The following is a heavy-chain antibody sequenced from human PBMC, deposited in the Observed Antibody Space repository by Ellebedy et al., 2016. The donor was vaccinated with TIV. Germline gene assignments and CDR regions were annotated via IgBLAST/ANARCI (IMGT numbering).Heavy chain of an antibody. CDR3: ASTSFGELPMD. CDR1: GYTLTELS. J-gene: IGHJ4*02. V-gene: IGHV1-24*01. D-gene: IGHD3-10*01. Sequence: ASVKVSXXVSGYTLTELSMHWVRQAPGKGLEWMGGFDPEDGETIYAQKFQGRVTITEDTSTDTAYMELSSLRSEDTAVYYCASTSFGELPMDWGQGTLVTVSS. CDR2: FDPEDGET.